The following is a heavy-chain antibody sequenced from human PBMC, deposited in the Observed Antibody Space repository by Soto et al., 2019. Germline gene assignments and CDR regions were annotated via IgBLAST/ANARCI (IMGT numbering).Heavy chain of an antibody. CDR1: RYTFTSYA. Sequence: ASVKVSCKACRYTFTSYAMHWVRQAPGQSLAWMGWINTGNGNTKYSHKFQGRATITSDTSASTAYMEVRSLRSEDTGVYCCARGQGTRENWFDPWGQGTLVP. CDR3: ARGQGTRENWFDP. D-gene: IGHD3-10*01. J-gene: IGHJ5*02. V-gene: IGHV1-3*04. CDR2: INTGNGNT.